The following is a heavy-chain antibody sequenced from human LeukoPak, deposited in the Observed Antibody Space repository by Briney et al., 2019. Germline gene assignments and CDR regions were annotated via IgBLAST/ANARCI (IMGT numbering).Heavy chain of an antibody. D-gene: IGHD1-7*01. J-gene: IGHJ5*02. CDR2: IYYSGST. CDR3: ARDELSWFDP. CDR1: GGSISSYY. V-gene: IGHV4-59*01. Sequence: SETLSLTCTVSGGSISSYYWSWIRQPPGKGLEWIGYIYYSGSTNYNPSLKSRVTISVDTSKNQFSLKLSSVTAADTAVYYCARDELSWFDPWGQGTLVTGSS.